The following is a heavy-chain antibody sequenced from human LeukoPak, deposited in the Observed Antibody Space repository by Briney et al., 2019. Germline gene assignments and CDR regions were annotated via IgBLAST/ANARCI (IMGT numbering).Heavy chain of an antibody. CDR2: VYYSGNT. D-gene: IGHD3-10*01. Sequence: SETLSLTCTVSGVSISTYFWSWIRQPPGKGLGWIGYVYYSGNTNYNPSLQSRVTISIDTPKKYFSLKLTSLTAADTAFCYCARGARDTGRAFDLWGQGTMVTVSS. CDR3: ARGARDTGRAFDL. V-gene: IGHV4-59*01. CDR1: GVSISTYF. J-gene: IGHJ3*01.